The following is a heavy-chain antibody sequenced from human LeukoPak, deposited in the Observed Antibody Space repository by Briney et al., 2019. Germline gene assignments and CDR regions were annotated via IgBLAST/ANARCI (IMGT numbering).Heavy chain of an antibody. V-gene: IGHV3-66*04. CDR2: IYSGGST. Sequence: GGSLRLSCAASGFTVSSNYMGWVRQAPGKGLEWVSVIYSGGSTYYADSLRGRFTTSRDNSKNSLFLQMNSLRAEDTAVYFCARLQSGTYSYYFFYMDVWGKGTTVTVSS. D-gene: IGHD1-26*01. CDR1: GFTVSSNY. J-gene: IGHJ6*03. CDR3: ARLQSGTYSYYFFYMDV.